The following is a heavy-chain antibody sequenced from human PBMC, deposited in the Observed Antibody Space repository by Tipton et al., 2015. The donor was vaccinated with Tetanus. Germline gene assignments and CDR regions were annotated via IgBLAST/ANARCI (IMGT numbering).Heavy chain of an antibody. J-gene: IGHJ6*02. CDR2: IYYSGSI. Sequence: LRLSCTVSGGPITSSYWSWIRQPPGKRLEWIGYIYYSGSINYNPSLKSRVTIAVDTSKNQLSLTLTSVTAADTAVYYCARNGSVTPRTLYYRYNGMDVWGQGTTVTVSS. CDR3: ARNGSVTPRTLYYRYNGMDV. D-gene: IGHD2-21*02. V-gene: IGHV4-59*01. CDR1: GGPITSSY.